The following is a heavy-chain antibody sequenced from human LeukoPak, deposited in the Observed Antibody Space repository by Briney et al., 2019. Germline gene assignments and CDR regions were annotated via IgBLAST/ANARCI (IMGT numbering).Heavy chain of an antibody. CDR2: IKQDGSEK. CDR1: GFSFNTHW. Sequence: GGSLRLSCVASGFSFNTHWMSWVRQAPGKGLEWVANIKQDGSEKYYVDSVKGRFTISRDNAKNSVYLQMNRLRVEDTAVYYCARGGYYDSSGYHDYWGQGTLVTVSS. CDR3: ARGGYYDSSGYHDY. V-gene: IGHV3-7*01. D-gene: IGHD3-22*01. J-gene: IGHJ4*02.